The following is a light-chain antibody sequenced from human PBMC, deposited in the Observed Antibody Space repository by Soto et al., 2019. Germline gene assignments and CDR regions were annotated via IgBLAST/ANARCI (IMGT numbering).Light chain of an antibody. J-gene: IGLJ2*01. Sequence: QSVLTQPPSVSAAPGQSVTISCSGSSSNIGNNYVSWYQQLPGTAPKLLIYDNHKRSSGIPDRFSASKSDTSATLGITGLQTGDEADYYCGTWDSSLSAVVFGGGTKLTVL. CDR3: GTWDSSLSAVV. CDR1: SSNIGNNY. CDR2: DNH. V-gene: IGLV1-51*01.